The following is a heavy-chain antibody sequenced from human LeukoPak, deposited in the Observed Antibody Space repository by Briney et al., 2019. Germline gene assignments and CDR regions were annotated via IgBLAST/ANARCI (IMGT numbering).Heavy chain of an antibody. Sequence: PGGSLRLSCAASGFTFSSYNMNWVRQAPGKGLEWVSYISSSSSTIYYADSVKGRFTISRDNAKNSLYLQMNSLRAEDTAVYYCACLLLWFGETFDYWGQGTLVTVSS. CDR1: GFTFSSYN. CDR2: ISSSSSTI. J-gene: IGHJ4*02. CDR3: ACLLLWFGETFDY. V-gene: IGHV3-48*01. D-gene: IGHD3-10*01.